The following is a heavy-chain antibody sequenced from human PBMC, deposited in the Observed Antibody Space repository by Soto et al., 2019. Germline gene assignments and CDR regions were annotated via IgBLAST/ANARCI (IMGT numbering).Heavy chain of an antibody. J-gene: IGHJ5*02. V-gene: IGHV3-33*06. CDR1: GFIFSSYG. CDR2: IWYDGSNT. Sequence: GGSLRLSCAASGFIFSSYGMHWVRQAPGKGLEWVAGIWYDGSNTFYSDAVKGRFSISRDNSKNTVDLQMNSLRAEDTAVYYCAKYIAVAPGWLDPCGQGIQVTVSS. CDR3: AKYIAVAPGWLDP. D-gene: IGHD6-19*01.